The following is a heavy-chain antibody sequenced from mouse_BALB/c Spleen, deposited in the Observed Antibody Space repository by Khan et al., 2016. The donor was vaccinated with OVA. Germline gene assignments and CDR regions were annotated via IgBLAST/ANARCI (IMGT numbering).Heavy chain of an antibody. CDR1: GFTFSSYG. V-gene: IGHV5-6*01. Sequence: EVQLQESGGDLMKPAGSLKLSCAASGFTFSSYGMSWVRQPPDKRLEWVATIRSGGHYNYFPDSVWGRFTISSDNAKNNLYLKRNSLKSEDTAMYYCARRINTVNGDYYAMDYWGQGTSVTVSS. CDR3: ARRINTVNGDYYAMDY. CDR2: IRSGGHYN. D-gene: IGHD1-1*01. J-gene: IGHJ4*01.